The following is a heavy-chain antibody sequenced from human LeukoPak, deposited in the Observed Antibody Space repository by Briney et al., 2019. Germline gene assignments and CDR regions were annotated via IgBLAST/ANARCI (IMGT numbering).Heavy chain of an antibody. CDR1: GYSFTSSW. CDR2: IYPDDSDI. V-gene: IGHV5-51*01. J-gene: IGHJ3*01. CDR3: ARGGRSSYAFDV. D-gene: IGHD1-26*01. Sequence: GESLQISCKDSGYSFTSSWIGWVRQMPGKGVEWMGIIYPDDSDIRYSPSFQGQVTISADKSISTAYLQWSSLKASDTAMYYCARGGRSSYAFDVWGQGTMVTVSS.